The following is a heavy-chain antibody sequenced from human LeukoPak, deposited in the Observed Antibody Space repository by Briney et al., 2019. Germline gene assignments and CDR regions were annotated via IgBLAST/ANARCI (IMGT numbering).Heavy chain of an antibody. J-gene: IGHJ4*02. D-gene: IGHD5-18*01. CDR1: GFKFSSFS. V-gene: IGHV3-48*04. Sequence: GGSLRLSCAASGFKFSSFSMGWVRQAPGKGLEWLSYITSTSSATYYADSLQGRFAISRDNAKNSLYLQINSLRADDTAVYYCARAIASYGDSAYWGQGTLVTVSS. CDR3: ARAIASYGDSAY. CDR2: ITSTSSAT.